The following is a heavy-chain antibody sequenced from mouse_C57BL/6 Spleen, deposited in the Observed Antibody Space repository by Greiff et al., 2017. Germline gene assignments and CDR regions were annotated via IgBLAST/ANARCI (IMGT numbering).Heavy chain of an antibody. Sequence: EVQRVESGGGLVQPVGSLSLSCAASGFTFTDYYMSWVRQPPGKALEWLGFIRNKANGYTTEYSASVKGRFTISRDNSQSILYLQMNALRAEDSATYYCAGGSSQYYYAMDYWGQGTSVTVSS. CDR2: IRNKANGYTT. CDR1: GFTFTDYY. CDR3: AGGSSQYYYAMDY. J-gene: IGHJ4*01. D-gene: IGHD1-1*01. V-gene: IGHV7-3*01.